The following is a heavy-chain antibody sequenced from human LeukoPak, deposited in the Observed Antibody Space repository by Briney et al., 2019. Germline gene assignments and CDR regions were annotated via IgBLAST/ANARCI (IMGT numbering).Heavy chain of an antibody. J-gene: IGHJ4*02. CDR1: EFTFSSYN. CDR2: ISSSSKYI. V-gene: IGHV3-21*01. CDR3: AREPFWSGYYSNLHFDY. D-gene: IGHD3-3*01. Sequence: AGGSLRLSCAASEFTFSSYNMNWVRQAPGKGLEWVSSISSSSKYIYYADSVKGRFTISRDNAKNSLYLQMNSLRAEDTAVYYCAREPFWSGYYSNLHFDYWGQGTLVTVSS.